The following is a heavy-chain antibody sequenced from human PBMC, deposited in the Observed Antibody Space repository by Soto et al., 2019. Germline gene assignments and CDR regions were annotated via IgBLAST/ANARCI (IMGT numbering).Heavy chain of an antibody. CDR3: ATEPDYINYFDY. J-gene: IGHJ4*02. CDR1: GFSPRGFT. Sequence: GGSLRLSCAASGFSPRGFTWNWVRQAPGKGLEWVSSISSGGSFTYYADSVKGRFTISRDNAKNSLYLQMNSLRVEDTAVYYCATEPDYINYFDYWGLGTLVTVSS. V-gene: IGHV3-21*01. D-gene: IGHD4-4*01. CDR2: ISSGGSFT.